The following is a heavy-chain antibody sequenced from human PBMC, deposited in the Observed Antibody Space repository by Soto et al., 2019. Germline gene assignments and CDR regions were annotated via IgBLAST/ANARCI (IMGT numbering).Heavy chain of an antibody. D-gene: IGHD6-19*01. CDR1: GFTFSSYW. J-gene: IGHJ4*02. V-gene: IGHV3-74*01. Sequence: GGSLRLSCAASGFTFSSYWMHWVRQAPGKGLVWVSRINSDGSSTSYADSVKGRSTISRDNAKNTLYLQMNSLRAEDTAVYYCARVASPQWLVTYYFDYWGQGTLVTVSS. CDR2: INSDGSST. CDR3: ARVASPQWLVTYYFDY.